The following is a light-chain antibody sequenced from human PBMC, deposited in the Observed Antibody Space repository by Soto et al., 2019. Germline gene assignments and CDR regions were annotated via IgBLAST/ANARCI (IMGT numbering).Light chain of an antibody. V-gene: IGLV1-44*01. CDR1: SSNIGRIT. J-gene: IGLJ3*02. Sequence: QSVLTQSPSASGTPGQRVTISCAASSSNIGRITGKWYRQLQGTAPKLLIGSSDQRPLGVPDRFSGYQSGTSAYLAISGLRSEDEADYICAALDDSLNAWAFGGGTKLTVL. CDR2: SSD. CDR3: AALDDSLNAWA.